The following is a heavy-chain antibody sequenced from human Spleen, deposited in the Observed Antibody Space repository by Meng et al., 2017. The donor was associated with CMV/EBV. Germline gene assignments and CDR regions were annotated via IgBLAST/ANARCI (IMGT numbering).Heavy chain of an antibody. Sequence: GESLKISCAASGFTFSSFAMNWVRQAPGKGLEWVSSISSSITFLYYADSVKGRFTISRDNAKNTLYLQMNSLRAEDTAVYYCAKGPGIVGAGYWGQGTLVTVSS. J-gene: IGHJ4*02. CDR2: ISSSITFL. V-gene: IGHV3-21*01. D-gene: IGHD1-26*01. CDR1: GFTFSSFA. CDR3: AKGPGIVGAGY.